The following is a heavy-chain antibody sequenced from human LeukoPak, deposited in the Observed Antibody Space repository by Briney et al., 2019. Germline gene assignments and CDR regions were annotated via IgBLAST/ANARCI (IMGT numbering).Heavy chain of an antibody. CDR1: GYTFTGYY. J-gene: IGHJ6*02. Sequence: GASVKVSCKASGYTFTGYYMQWVRQAPGQGLEWMGWINPNSGGTNYAQKFQGRVTMTRDTSISTAYMELSRLRSDDTAVYYCARLPGYCSSTSCPPYYYGMDVWGQGTTVTVSS. V-gene: IGHV1-2*02. D-gene: IGHD2-2*01. CDR3: ARLPGYCSSTSCPPYYYGMDV. CDR2: INPNSGGT.